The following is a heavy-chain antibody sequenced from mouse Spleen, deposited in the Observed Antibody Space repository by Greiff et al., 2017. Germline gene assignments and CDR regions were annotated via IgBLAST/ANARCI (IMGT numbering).Heavy chain of an antibody. Sequence: EVKLVESGGGLVKPGGSLKLSCAASGFTFSSYAMSWVRQTPEKRLEWVATISSGGSYTYYPDSVKGRFTISRDNAKNTLYLQMSSLRSEDTAMYYCARRGIKTATDYFDYWGQGTTLTVSS. V-gene: IGHV5-9-1*01. CDR1: GFTFSSYA. D-gene: IGHD1-2*01. CDR3: ARRGIKTATDYFDY. J-gene: IGHJ2*01. CDR2: ISSGGSYT.